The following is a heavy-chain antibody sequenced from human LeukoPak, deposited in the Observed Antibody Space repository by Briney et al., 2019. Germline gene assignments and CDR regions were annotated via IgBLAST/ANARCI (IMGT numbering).Heavy chain of an antibody. J-gene: IGHJ4*02. Sequence: ASVKASCKASGYTFTSYGISWVRQAPGQAPEWMGWISPFNGDTNYAQKFQGKVTMTADTSTNTAYMALSNLKSDDTAIYFCAIGKNYGHGVFDNWGQGTLVIVSS. CDR2: ISPFNGDT. D-gene: IGHD3-10*01. V-gene: IGHV1-18*01. CDR3: AIGKNYGHGVFDN. CDR1: GYTFTSYG.